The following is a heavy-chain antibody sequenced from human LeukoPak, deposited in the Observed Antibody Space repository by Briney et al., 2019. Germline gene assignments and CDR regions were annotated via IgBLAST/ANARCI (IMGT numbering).Heavy chain of an antibody. D-gene: IGHD3/OR15-3a*01. CDR2: TYYRSKWYS. CDR3: ARDDLGTSYFYYGMDV. Sequence: KTSQTLSLTCVISGDSVSSNSAAWNWIRQSPSRGLEWLGRTYYRSKWYSYSAVSVKSRIIINPDTSKNQFSLQLNSVTPEDTAVYYCARDDLGTSYFYYGMDVWGQGTTVTVSS. CDR1: GDSVSSNSAA. V-gene: IGHV6-1*01. J-gene: IGHJ6*02.